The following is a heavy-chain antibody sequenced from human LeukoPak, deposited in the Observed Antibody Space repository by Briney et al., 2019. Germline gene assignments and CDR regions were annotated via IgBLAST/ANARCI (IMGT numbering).Heavy chain of an antibody. CDR2: LSSSSRTI. D-gene: IGHD3-9*01. V-gene: IGHV3-48*01. J-gene: IGHJ5*02. Sequence: GGSLRLSCAASGFTFSSYSMNWVRQAPGKGLDWVSYLSSSSRTIYYADSVKGRFTISRDNAKNSLYLQMNSLRAEDTAVYYCARALRYFDWLSTSPEYNWFDPWGQGTLVTVSS. CDR3: ARALRYFDWLSTSPEYNWFDP. CDR1: GFTFSSYS.